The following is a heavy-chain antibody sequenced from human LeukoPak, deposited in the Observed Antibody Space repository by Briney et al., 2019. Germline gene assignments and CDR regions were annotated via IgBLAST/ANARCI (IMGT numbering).Heavy chain of an antibody. D-gene: IGHD1-1*01. CDR2: FGSAGDT. Sequence: PGGSLRLSCATSGFPFSAYDMHWVRQAPGKGLEWVSAFGSAGDTYYPGAVKGRFTISRDYAKNSLFLQMNNLIAGDTAVYFCVRGALPGDNRYFDLWGRGTLVTVSS. J-gene: IGHJ2*01. CDR1: GFPFSAYD. V-gene: IGHV3-13*01. CDR3: VRGALPGDNRYFDL.